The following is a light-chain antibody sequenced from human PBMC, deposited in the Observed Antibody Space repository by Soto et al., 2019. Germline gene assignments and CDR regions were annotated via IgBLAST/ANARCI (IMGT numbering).Light chain of an antibody. J-gene: IGLJ2*01. CDR3: AAWDDSLSGVV. V-gene: IGLV1-47*02. Sequence: QSALTQPPSASGTPGQRVTISCSGARSNIGSNYVYWYQQLPGTAPQLLIYTNNQRPSGVPDRFSGSKSGTSASLAISGLRSEDEADYYCAAWDDSLSGVVFGGGTKLTVL. CDR2: TNN. CDR1: RSNIGSNY.